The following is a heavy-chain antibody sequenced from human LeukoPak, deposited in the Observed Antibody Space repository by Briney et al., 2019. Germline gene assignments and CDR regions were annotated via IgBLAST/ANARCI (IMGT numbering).Heavy chain of an antibody. CDR2: VGTAGDT. J-gene: IGHJ4*02. V-gene: IGHV3-13*01. Sequence: GGSLGLSCAASGFILSSYDIHWVRQATGKGLEWVSAVGTAGDTHYPGSVKGRFTISRDTAKNSLYLQMNNLRAGDTAVYYCARGAVAGLHYFDYWGQGTLVTVSS. CDR1: GFILSSYD. CDR3: ARGAVAGLHYFDY. D-gene: IGHD6-19*01.